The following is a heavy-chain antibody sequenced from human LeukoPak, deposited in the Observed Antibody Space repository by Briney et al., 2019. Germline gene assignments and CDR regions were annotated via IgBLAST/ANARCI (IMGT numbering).Heavy chain of an antibody. Sequence: PGGSLRLSCAASGFTFSRYGMHWVRQAPGKGLEWVAFIRYGGSNTYYGDSVKGRFTISRDNSKNTLYLQMNSLRAEDTAVYYCAKDRLYSSSWYGYWGQGTLVTVSS. CDR1: GFTFSRYG. J-gene: IGHJ4*02. D-gene: IGHD6-13*01. V-gene: IGHV3-30*02. CDR2: IRYGGSNT. CDR3: AKDRLYSSSWYGY.